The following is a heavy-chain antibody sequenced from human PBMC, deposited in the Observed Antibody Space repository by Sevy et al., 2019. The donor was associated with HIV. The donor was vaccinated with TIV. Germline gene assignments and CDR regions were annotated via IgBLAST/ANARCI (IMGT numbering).Heavy chain of an antibody. Sequence: GGSLRLSCAASGFTFSNAWMSWVRQAPGKGLEWVGRIKSKTDGGTTDYAAPVKGRFTISRDDSKNTLYLQMNSLKTESTAVYYCTTGSPLRFVEWLLKRGLYYFDYWGQGTLVTVSS. V-gene: IGHV3-15*01. D-gene: IGHD3-3*01. J-gene: IGHJ4*02. CDR3: TTGSPLRFVEWLLKRGLYYFDY. CDR2: IKSKTDGGTT. CDR1: GFTFSNAW.